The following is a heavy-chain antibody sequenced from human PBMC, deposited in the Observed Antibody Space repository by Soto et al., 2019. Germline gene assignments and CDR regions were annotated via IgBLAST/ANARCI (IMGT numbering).Heavy chain of an antibody. CDR2: IDSSGTT. CDR3: ALRMFMDV. D-gene: IGHD3-10*02. CDR1: GVSITTSGHY. Sequence: QVQLQESGPGLVKPSQTLSLSCSVSGVSITTSGHYWNWVRQRPGRDLEWIGYIDSSGTTYYNPSLTTRLAMSVEPSTNLLSLKLSSVTAADTALFFCALRMFMDVWCRGTTVIVSS. J-gene: IGHJ6*03. V-gene: IGHV4-31*03.